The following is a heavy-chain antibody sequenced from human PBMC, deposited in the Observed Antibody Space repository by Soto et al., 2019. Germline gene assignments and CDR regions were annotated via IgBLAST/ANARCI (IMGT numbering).Heavy chain of an antibody. Sequence: GGSLRLSCAASGFTFSSYSMNWVRQAPGKGLEWVSSISSSSSYIYYADSVKGQFTISRDNAKNSLYLQMNSLRAEDTAVYYCARDTTSYPLVYDYWGQGTLVTVSS. CDR3: ARDTTSYPLVYDY. CDR1: GFTFSSYS. J-gene: IGHJ4*02. CDR2: ISSSSSYI. V-gene: IGHV3-21*01. D-gene: IGHD1-26*01.